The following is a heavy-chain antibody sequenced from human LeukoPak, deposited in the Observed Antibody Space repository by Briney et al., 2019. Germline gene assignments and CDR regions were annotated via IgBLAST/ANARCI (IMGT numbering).Heavy chain of an antibody. J-gene: IGHJ2*01. CDR2: SGGDAGST. V-gene: IGHV3-23*01. Sequence: GGSLRLSCAASGXTFSSYDMSWVRQAPGKGLERVSASGGDAGSTYADSVKGRFTISRDNSKNTLYLQMNSLRAEDTATYYCAKALNYWYFDLWGRGNLVTVSS. CDR1: GXTFSSYD. CDR3: AKALNYWYFDL.